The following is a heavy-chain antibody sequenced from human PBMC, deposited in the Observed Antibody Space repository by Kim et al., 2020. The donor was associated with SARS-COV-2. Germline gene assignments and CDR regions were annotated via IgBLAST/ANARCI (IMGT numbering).Heavy chain of an antibody. CDR3: ARGVSGY. V-gene: IGHV4-34*01. CDR2: INDVGST. CDR1: GGSFSGYQ. Sequence: SETLSLTCAVYGGSFSGYQWSWIRQSPGKGLEWMGQINDVGSTNYNPSLKSRGTISVGTSKNQFSLKLTSVTAAYTAVYYCARGVSGYWGQGTLVTVSS. J-gene: IGHJ4*02.